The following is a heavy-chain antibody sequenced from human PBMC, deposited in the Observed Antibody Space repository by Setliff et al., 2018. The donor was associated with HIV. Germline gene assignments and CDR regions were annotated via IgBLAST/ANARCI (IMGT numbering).Heavy chain of an antibody. CDR3: ARDHCSSSGCYEYSYYGMDV. D-gene: IGHD2-2*01. J-gene: IGHJ6*02. CDR1: RSTFNSHT. Sequence: GASVKVSCKASRSTFNSHTINWVRQAPGQGLDWMGRIIPILGVANYAQRFQGKVTITADKSTSTAYMEVTSLRFDDTAMYYCARDHCSSSGCYEYSYYGMDVWGQGTTVTVSS. V-gene: IGHV1-69*04. CDR2: IIPILGVA.